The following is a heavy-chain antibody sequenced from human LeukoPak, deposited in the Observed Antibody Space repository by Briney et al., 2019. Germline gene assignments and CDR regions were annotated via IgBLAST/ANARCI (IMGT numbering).Heavy chain of an antibody. J-gene: IGHJ4*02. CDR2: IYHSGST. CDR3: ARVREDYGGNYSFDY. CDR1: GGSISSGGYY. D-gene: IGHD4-23*01. V-gene: IGHV4-30-2*01. Sequence: SETLSLTCTVSGGSISSGGYYWSWIRQPPGKGLEWIGYIYHSGSTYYNPSLKSRVTISVDRSKNQFSLKLSSVTAADTAVYYCARVREDYGGNYSFDYWGQGTLVTVSS.